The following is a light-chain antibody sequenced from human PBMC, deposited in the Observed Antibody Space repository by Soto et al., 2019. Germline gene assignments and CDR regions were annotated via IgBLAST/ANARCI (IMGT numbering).Light chain of an antibody. Sequence: QSALTQPPSASGSPGQSVTISSTGTGSDVGGYNYVSWYQHHPGKAPKLMLYEVSTRPSGVPDRFSGSKSGNTASLTVSGLQAEDEADYYCSSYAGSNIYVVFGGGTKVTVL. CDR2: EVS. V-gene: IGLV2-8*01. CDR3: SSYAGSNIYVV. CDR1: GSDVGGYNY. J-gene: IGLJ2*01.